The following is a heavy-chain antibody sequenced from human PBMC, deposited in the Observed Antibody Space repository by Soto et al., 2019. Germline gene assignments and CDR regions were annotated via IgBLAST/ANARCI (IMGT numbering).Heavy chain of an antibody. V-gene: IGHV3-48*03. Sequence: EVQLVESGGGLVQPGGSLRLSCAASGFTFSNYEMNWVRQAPGKGLEWVSYISSSGSNIYYADSVKGRFTVSRDNAKNSLNLQMNSLRDQDTAVYYCARDELGGYFDYGGQGTLVTVSS. D-gene: IGHD6-6*01. CDR2: ISSSGSNI. J-gene: IGHJ4*03. CDR3: ARDELGGYFDY. CDR1: GFTFSNYE.